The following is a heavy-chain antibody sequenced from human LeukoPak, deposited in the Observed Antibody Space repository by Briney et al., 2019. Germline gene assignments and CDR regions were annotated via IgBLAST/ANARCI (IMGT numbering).Heavy chain of an antibody. D-gene: IGHD3-22*01. J-gene: IGHJ4*02. CDR2: IYYSGST. CDR1: GVSISSSDYY. Sequence: KPSETLSLTCTVSGVSISSSDYYWGWIRQPPGKGLEWIGSIYYSGSTYYNPSLKSRVTISVDTSRNQFSLKLSSVTATETAVYYCARHYYDSSGSRYFDYWGQGTLVTVSS. V-gene: IGHV4-39*01. CDR3: ARHYYDSSGSRYFDY.